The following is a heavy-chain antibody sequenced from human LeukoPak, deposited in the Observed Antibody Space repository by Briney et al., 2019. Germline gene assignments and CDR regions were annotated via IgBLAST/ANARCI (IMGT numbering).Heavy chain of an antibody. CDR1: GFNVTDNY. D-gene: IGHD2-15*01. Sequence: GGSLRLSCVASGFNVTDNYMTWVRQAPGKGLEWLSDVYSGGKTYYADSVKGRFTISRRNSKNTLFLQMDTLRPEDTAVYYCARGVTFCSGGGCSFPTYWGQGTLVTVSS. CDR2: VYSGGKT. J-gene: IGHJ4*02. V-gene: IGHV3-53*04. CDR3: ARGVTFCSGGGCSFPTY.